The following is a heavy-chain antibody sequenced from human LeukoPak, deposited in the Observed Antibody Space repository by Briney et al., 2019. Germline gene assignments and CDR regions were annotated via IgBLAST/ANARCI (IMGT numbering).Heavy chain of an antibody. J-gene: IGHJ4*02. Sequence: GGSLRLSCAASGFTFSSYGMHWVRQAPGKGLEWVAVISYDGSNKYYADSVKGRFTISRDNSKNTLYLQMNSLRAEDTAVYYCAKGGMATVTHVPTDYWGQGTLVTVSS. D-gene: IGHD4-17*01. CDR2: ISYDGSNK. CDR1: GFTFSSYG. CDR3: AKGGMATVTHVPTDY. V-gene: IGHV3-30*18.